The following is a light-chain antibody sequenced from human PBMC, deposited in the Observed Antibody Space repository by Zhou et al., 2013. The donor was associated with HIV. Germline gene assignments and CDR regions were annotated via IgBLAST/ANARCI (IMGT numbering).Light chain of an antibody. V-gene: IGKV3D-20*02. CDR2: DAS. J-gene: IGKJ1*01. Sequence: EIVLTQSPGTLSLSPGERATLSCRASQSVSSTYLAWYQQKPGQAPRLLIYDASTRATGIPARFSGSGSGTDFTLTISSLEPEDFAVYYCQHRSNWPPRGGTFGQGTKVEIK. CDR3: QHRSNWPPRGGT. CDR1: QSVSSTY.